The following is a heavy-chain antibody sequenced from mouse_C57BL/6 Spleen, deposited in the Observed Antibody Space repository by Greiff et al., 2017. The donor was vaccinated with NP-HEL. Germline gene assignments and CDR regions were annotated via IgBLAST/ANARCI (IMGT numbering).Heavy chain of an antibody. CDR3: AREDYSNYEWYFDV. CDR2: INPSNGGT. V-gene: IGHV1-53*01. Sequence: QVQLQQPGTELVKPGASVKLSCKASGYTFTSYWMHWVKQRPGQGLEWIGNINPSNGGTNYNEKFKSKATLTVDKSSSTAYMQLSSLTSEDSAVYYCAREDYSNYEWYFDVWGTGTTVTVSS. J-gene: IGHJ1*03. CDR1: GYTFTSYW. D-gene: IGHD2-5*01.